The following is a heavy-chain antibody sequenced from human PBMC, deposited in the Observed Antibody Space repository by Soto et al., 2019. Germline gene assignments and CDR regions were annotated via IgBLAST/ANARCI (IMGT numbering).Heavy chain of an antibody. D-gene: IGHD2-2*01. V-gene: IGHV4-4*02. J-gene: IGHJ4*02. CDR1: SGSISSSNW. Sequence: SETLSLTCAVSSGSISSSNWWSWVRQPPGKGLEWIGEIYHSGSTNYNPSLKSRVTISVDKSKNQFSLKLGSVTGADTAVYYCARTLDCSSSSCYRFDYWGQGTLVTVSS. CDR2: IYHSGST. CDR3: ARTLDCSSSSCYRFDY.